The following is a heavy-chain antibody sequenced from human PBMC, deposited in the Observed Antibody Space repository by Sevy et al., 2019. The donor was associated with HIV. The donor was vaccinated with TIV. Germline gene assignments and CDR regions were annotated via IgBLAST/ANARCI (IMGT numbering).Heavy chain of an antibody. V-gene: IGHV7-4-1*02. Sequence: ASVKVSCKASGYIFTHYAVNWVRQAPGQGLEWMGWINTDTGNPTYAQGFTGRFVFSLDTSVSTAYLQISSLKAEDTAVYFCARDPGLLSYYYDAQYFQHWGQGTLVTVSS. CDR1: GYIFTHYA. J-gene: IGHJ1*01. D-gene: IGHD3-22*01. CDR3: ARDPGLLSYYYDAQYFQH. CDR2: INTDTGNP.